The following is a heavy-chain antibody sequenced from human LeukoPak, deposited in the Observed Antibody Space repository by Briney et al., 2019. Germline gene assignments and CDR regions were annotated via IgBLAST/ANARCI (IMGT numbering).Heavy chain of an antibody. CDR1: GGSISSGGYY. V-gene: IGHV4-31*03. D-gene: IGHD6-19*01. J-gene: IGHJ5*02. CDR3: ARSIAVAGFNWFDP. CDR2: IYYSGST. Sequence: PSETLSLTCTVSGGSISSGGYYWSWIRQHPGKGLEWIGYIYYSGSTYYNPSLKSRVTISVDTSKNQFSLKLSSVTAADTAVYYCARSIAVAGFNWFDPWGQGTLVTVSS.